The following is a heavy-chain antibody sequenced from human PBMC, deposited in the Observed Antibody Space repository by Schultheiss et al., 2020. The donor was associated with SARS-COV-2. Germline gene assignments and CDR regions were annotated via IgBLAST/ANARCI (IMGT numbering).Heavy chain of an antibody. CDR2: INSDGSST. CDR1: GFTFSSYA. CDR3: ARDSRDVITIFGVDIGFGYYYYGMDV. D-gene: IGHD3-3*01. J-gene: IGHJ6*02. V-gene: IGHV3-74*01. Sequence: GGSLRLSCAASGFTFSSYAMHWVRQAPGKGLEWVSRINSDGSSTSYADSVKGRFTISRENAKNSLYLQMNSLRAEDTAVYYCARDSRDVITIFGVDIGFGYYYYGMDVWGQGTTVTVSS.